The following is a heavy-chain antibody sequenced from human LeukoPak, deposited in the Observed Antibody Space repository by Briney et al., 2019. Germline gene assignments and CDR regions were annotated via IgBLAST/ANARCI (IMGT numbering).Heavy chain of an antibody. V-gene: IGHV1-46*01. CDR3: ARDLDSIGYGMDV. Sequence: ASVKVSCKASGYTFTRYHIHWVRQAPGHGLEWVAVINPSGGASSYGQNFRGRVTMARDTSTSTVYMELSSLRSDDTAVYYCARDLDSIGYGMDVWGQGTTVTVSS. CDR1: GYTFTRYH. J-gene: IGHJ6*02. D-gene: IGHD3-22*01. CDR2: INPSGGAS.